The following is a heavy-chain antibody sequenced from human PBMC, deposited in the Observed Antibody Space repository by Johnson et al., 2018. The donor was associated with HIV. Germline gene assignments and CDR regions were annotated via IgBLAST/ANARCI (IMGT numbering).Heavy chain of an antibody. D-gene: IGHD5-12*01. CDR1: GFTFDDYT. CDR3: AKDRGGYSGYDDAFDI. Sequence: VQLVESGGGLVQPGGSLRLSCAASGFTFDDYTMHWVRQAPGKGLEWVSLISWDGGSTYYADSVKGRFTISRDNSKNSLYLQMNSLRTEDTALYYCAKDRGGYSGYDDAFDIWGQGTMVTVSS. J-gene: IGHJ3*02. CDR2: ISWDGGST. V-gene: IGHV3-43*01.